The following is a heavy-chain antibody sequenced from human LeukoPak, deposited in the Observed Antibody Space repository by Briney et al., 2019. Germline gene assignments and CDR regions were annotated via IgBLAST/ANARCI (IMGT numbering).Heavy chain of an antibody. D-gene: IGHD3-3*01. CDR2: IYYSGST. V-gene: IGHV4-59*01. Sequence: SETLSLTCTVSGGSISSYYWSWIRQPPGKGLEWIGYIYYSGSTNYNPSLKSRVTISVDPSKNQFSLKLSSVTAADTAVYYCARDNTILGVVDWFDPWGQGTLVTVSS. CDR3: ARDNTILGVVDWFDP. CDR1: GGSISSYY. J-gene: IGHJ5*02.